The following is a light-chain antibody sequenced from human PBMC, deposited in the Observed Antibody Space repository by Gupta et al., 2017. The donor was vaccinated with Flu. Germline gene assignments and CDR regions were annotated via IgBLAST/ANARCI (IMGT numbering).Light chain of an antibody. CDR2: KDT. CDR1: VLAKKY. CDR3: YSATDNIVI. J-gene: IGLJ2*01. Sequence: GSGDVLAKKYTRWLRQRPGQAPVLIIYKDTERPSGIPDRFSGSSAGTTVTLTISGAEVEDEGDYFCYSATDNIVIFGGGTHLTVL. V-gene: IGLV3-27*01.